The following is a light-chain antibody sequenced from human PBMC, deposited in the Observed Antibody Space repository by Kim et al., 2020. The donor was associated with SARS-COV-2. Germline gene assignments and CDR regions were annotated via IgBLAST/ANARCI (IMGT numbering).Light chain of an antibody. CDR1: SLRSYY. V-gene: IGLV3-19*01. J-gene: IGLJ2*01. Sequence: SSELTQDPAVSVALGQTVRITCQGDSLRSYYATWYQQKPGQAPILVIYGKNNRPSGIPDRFSGSSSGNTASLTITGIQAGDEADYYCNSRDSNNNVLFGGGTRLTVL. CDR3: NSRDSNNNVL. CDR2: GKN.